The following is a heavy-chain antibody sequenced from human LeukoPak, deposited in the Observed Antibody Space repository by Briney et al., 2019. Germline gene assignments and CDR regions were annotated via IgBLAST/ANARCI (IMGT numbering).Heavy chain of an antibody. Sequence: GGSLRLSCAASGFTFSNAWMSWVHQAPGKGLEWVGRIKSKTDGGTTDYAAPVKGRFTISRDDSKNTLYLQMNSLKTEDTAVYYCTTERVNIVATDSFDYWGQGTLVTVSS. J-gene: IGHJ4*02. V-gene: IGHV3-15*01. CDR2: IKSKTDGGTT. CDR1: GFTFSNAW. CDR3: TTERVNIVATDSFDY. D-gene: IGHD5-12*01.